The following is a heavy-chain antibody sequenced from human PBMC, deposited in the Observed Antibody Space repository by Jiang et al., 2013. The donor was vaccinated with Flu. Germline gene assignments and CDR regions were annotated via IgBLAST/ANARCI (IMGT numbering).Heavy chain of an antibody. CDR3: ARPYQSYDFWSGFVGG. D-gene: IGHD3-3*01. J-gene: IGHJ4*02. Sequence: CKGSGYSFTSYWISWVRQMPGKAWSGWEIDPSDSYTNYSPSFQGHVTISADKSISTAYLQWSSLKASDTAMYYCARPYQSYDFWSGFVGGWGQGTLVTVSS. CDR2: IDPSDSYT. CDR1: GYSFTSYW. V-gene: IGHV5-10-1*01.